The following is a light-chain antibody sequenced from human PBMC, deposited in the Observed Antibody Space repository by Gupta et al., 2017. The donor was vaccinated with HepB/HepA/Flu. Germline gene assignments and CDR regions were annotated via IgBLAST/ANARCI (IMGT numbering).Light chain of an antibody. CDR3: QQPSNWPPYT. CDR1: QSVTSY. Sequence: EIVLTQSPATLSLSPGERATLSCRASQSVTSYLAWYQQKPGQAPRLLIYDAANRDTGIPARFSGSGYGTDLTLTISSREPEDFAVYYCQQPSNWPPYTFGQGTKLEIK. J-gene: IGKJ2*01. CDR2: DAA. V-gene: IGKV3-11*01.